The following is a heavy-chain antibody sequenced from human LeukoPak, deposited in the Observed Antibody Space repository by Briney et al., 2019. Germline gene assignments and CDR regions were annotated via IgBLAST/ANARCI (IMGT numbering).Heavy chain of an antibody. J-gene: IGHJ4*02. CDR3: ARGADHGGSYYPD. Sequence: PGGSLRLSCAASGFRFSNSWMYWVRQGPGKGPVWVSRRKTDGTRIEYADSVKGRFTISRDNAKNTLFLQMSSLRVEDTAVYYCARGADHGGSYYPDWGQGTRVTVFS. D-gene: IGHD3-10*01. V-gene: IGHV3-74*01. CDR2: RKTDGTRI. CDR1: GFRFSNSW.